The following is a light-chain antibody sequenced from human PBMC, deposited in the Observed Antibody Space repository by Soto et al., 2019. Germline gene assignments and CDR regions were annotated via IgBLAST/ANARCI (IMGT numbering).Light chain of an antibody. CDR1: QSVSSSY. V-gene: IGKV3-20*01. J-gene: IGKJ5*01. CDR3: QQYGSSPRIT. Sequence: EIVLTQSPGTLSLSPGERATLSCRASQSVSSSYLAWYQQKPGHAPRLLIYGASSRATGIPDRFSGSGSGTDFTLTISRLEPEDFAVYYCQQYGSSPRITFGQGTRLEI. CDR2: GAS.